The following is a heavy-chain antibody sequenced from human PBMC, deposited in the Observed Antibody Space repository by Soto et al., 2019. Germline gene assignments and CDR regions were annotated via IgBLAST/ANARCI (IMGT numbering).Heavy chain of an antibody. J-gene: IGHJ5*02. CDR2: ISWNSGTM. D-gene: IGHD3-3*01. Sequence: TGGSLRLSCAASGFTFEDYAMNWVRQGPVKGLEWVSRISWNSGTMHYADSVKGRFTISRDNAKNSLYLEMNGLRVEDTGIYYCAKDRHRSGLGHWFDPWGQGTLVTSPQ. V-gene: IGHV3-9*01. CDR1: GFTFEDYA. CDR3: AKDRHRSGLGHWFDP.